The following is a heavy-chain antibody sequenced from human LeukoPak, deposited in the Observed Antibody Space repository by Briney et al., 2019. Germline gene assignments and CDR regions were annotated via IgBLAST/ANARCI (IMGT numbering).Heavy chain of an antibody. D-gene: IGHD3-10*01. CDR3: TTGVTMVRGVLDY. CDR1: GFTFSSYT. Sequence: GGSLRLSCAASGFTFSSYTMNWVRQAPGKGLEWVSSISSDSNYIYYADSVKGRFTISRDNAWNSLYLQMNSLKTEDTAVYYCTTGVTMVRGVLDYWGQGTLVTVSS. CDR2: ISSDSNYI. J-gene: IGHJ4*02. V-gene: IGHV3-21*03.